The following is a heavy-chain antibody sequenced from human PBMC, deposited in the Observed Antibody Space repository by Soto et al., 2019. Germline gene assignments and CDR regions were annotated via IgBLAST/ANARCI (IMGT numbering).Heavy chain of an antibody. Sequence: GESLKISCKGSGYSFTSYWISWVRQMPGKGLEWMGRIDPSDSYTNYSPSFQGHVTISADKSISTAYLQWSSLKASDTAMYYCYTVAGTVEFDYWGQGTLVTVSS. D-gene: IGHD6-19*01. CDR2: IDPSDSYT. V-gene: IGHV5-10-1*01. J-gene: IGHJ4*02. CDR1: GYSFTSYW. CDR3: YTVAGTVEFDY.